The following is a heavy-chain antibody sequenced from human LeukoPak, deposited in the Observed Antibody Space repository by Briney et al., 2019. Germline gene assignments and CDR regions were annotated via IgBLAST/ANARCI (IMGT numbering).Heavy chain of an antibody. Sequence: GGSLRLSCAASGFTFDDYAMHWVRQAPGKGLEWVSGISWNSGSIGYADSVKGRFTISRDNAKNSLYLQMNSLRAEDTALYYCAKGGGSYSRDWFDPWGQGTPVTVSS. CDR2: ISWNSGSI. CDR3: AKGGGSYSRDWFDP. CDR1: GFTFDDYA. D-gene: IGHD1-26*01. V-gene: IGHV3-9*01. J-gene: IGHJ5*02.